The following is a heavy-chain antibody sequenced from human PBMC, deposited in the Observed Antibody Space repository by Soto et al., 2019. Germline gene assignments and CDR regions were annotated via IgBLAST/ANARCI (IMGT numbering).Heavy chain of an antibody. D-gene: IGHD3-16*01. CDR1: GYTFTSYG. Sequence: GASVKVSCKASGYTFTSYGISWVRQAPGQGLEWMGWISAYNGNTNYAQKFQERVTITRDMSTSTAYMELSSLRSEDTAVYYCAAYVWGLNDYIWGFLEFDPWGQGTLVTVSS. CDR2: ISAYNGNT. V-gene: IGHV1-18*01. CDR3: AAYVWGLNDYIWGFLEFDP. J-gene: IGHJ5*02.